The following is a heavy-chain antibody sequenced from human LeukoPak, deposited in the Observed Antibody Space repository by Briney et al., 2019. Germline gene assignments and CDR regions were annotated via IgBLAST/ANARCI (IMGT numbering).Heavy chain of an antibody. CDR3: VRDFGLTGSKRSFDI. CDR1: GFTFRDYY. V-gene: IGHV3-11*01. Sequence: PGGSLRLSCAASGFTFRDYYMGWIRQAPQKGLEGLSYISGSGTTMYYADSVTGRFTISMDRAKNSLDLHMNSLRAEGTAVYYCVRDFGLTGSKRSFDIWGQGTMVTVSS. D-gene: IGHD1-7*01. J-gene: IGHJ3*02. CDR2: ISGSGTTM.